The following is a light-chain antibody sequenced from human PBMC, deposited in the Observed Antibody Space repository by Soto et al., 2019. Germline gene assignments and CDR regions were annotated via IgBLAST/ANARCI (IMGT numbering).Light chain of an antibody. V-gene: IGKV3-20*01. J-gene: IGKJ4*01. CDR2: GAS. Sequence: EIVLTQSPGTLSLSPGARATLSCRASQSVSSSYLAWYQQKPGQAPRLLIYGASSRATGIPDRFSGSGSGTDFTLTISGLEPEDFAVYYCQQYGSSPLLTFGGGTKVEIK. CDR1: QSVSSSY. CDR3: QQYGSSPLLT.